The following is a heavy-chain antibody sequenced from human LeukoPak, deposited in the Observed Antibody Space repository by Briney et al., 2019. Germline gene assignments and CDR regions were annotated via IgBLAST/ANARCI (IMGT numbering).Heavy chain of an antibody. CDR3: ARYDYDFWRLDY. V-gene: IGHV3-7*01. CDR1: ALTFSDHW. CDR2: IKQDGSEK. D-gene: IGHD3-3*01. J-gene: IGHJ4*02. Sequence: GGSLSLACSVSALTFSDHWVNMGRQAPGRGVEWVASIKQDGSEKSYVDSVNGRFTIARDNAKNSLYLQMNSLRAEDTAVYYCARYDYDFWRLDYWGQGTLVTVSS.